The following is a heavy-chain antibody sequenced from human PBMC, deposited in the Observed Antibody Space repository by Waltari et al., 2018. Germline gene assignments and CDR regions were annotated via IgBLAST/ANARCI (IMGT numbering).Heavy chain of an antibody. Sequence: QVQLQESGPGLVKPSETLSLTCPVSGGSISSYYWSWIRQPPGKGLEWIGYIYYSGSTNYNPSLKSRVTISVDTSKNQFSLKLSSVTAADTAVYYCARLYGSGSQTYYYYYGMDVWGQGTTVTVSS. V-gene: IGHV4-59*01. CDR2: IYYSGST. J-gene: IGHJ6*02. CDR1: GGSISSYY. CDR3: ARLYGSGSQTYYYYYGMDV. D-gene: IGHD3-10*01.